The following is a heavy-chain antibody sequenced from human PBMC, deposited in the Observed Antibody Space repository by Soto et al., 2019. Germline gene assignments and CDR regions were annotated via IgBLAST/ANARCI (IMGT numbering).Heavy chain of an antibody. V-gene: IGHV3-23*01. Sequence: GGSLRLSCATSGFTFAKYAMNWGRQVPGKGLEWVSGVSGSGGSTYYSDSVKGRFTISKSASKETLFLQMNSLRDEDTAVYDCARDRGYTCGFDFWGQGALVSVSS. D-gene: IGHD5-18*01. CDR2: VSGSGGST. J-gene: IGHJ4*02. CDR1: GFTFAKYA. CDR3: ARDRGYTCGFDF.